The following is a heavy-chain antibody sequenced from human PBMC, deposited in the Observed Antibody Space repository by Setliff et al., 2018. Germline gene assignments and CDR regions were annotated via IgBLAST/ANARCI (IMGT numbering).Heavy chain of an antibody. Sequence: SVKVSCKASGGSFSNHGFTWVRQAPGQGLEWMGGTIPSFGSTNYAQKFQDRVTIITDESTSTAYMELSSLRTEDTAVYYCAREGVDTRSSTDYRYYMDVWGKGTTVTVSS. J-gene: IGHJ6*03. CDR3: AREGVDTRSSTDYRYYMDV. CDR2: TIPSFGST. D-gene: IGHD5-18*01. V-gene: IGHV1-69*05. CDR1: GGSFSNHG.